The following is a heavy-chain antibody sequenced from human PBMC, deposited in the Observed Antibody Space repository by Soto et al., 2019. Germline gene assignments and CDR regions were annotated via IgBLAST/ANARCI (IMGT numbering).Heavy chain of an antibody. CDR1: GGSVGSGTYY. CDR3: ATYQSYFSSFDF. Sequence: QVQLQESGPGLGKPSETLSLTCTVSGGSVGSGTYYWSWIRQPPGKGLEWIGYMYYSGNTNYNPSLKSRVTISLDTSKNQFSLKLNAVTAADTAVYYCATYQSYFSSFDFWGQGTLVTVSS. J-gene: IGHJ4*02. CDR2: MYYSGNT. V-gene: IGHV4-61*01. D-gene: IGHD6-13*01.